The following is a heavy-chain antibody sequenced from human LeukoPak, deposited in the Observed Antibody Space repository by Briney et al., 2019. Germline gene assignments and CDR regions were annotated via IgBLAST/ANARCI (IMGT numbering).Heavy chain of an antibody. CDR3: AKDKRAVRRVIGLYYYYYGMDV. CDR2: ISWNSGSI. D-gene: IGHD3-10*01. J-gene: IGHJ6*02. CDR1: GFTFDDYA. V-gene: IGHV3-9*01. Sequence: GGSLRLSCAASGFTFDDYAMHWVRQAPGKGLEWVSGISWNSGSIGYADSVKGRFTISRDNAKNSLYLQMNSLRAEDTALYYCAKDKRAVRRVIGLYYYYYGMDVWGQGTTVTVSS.